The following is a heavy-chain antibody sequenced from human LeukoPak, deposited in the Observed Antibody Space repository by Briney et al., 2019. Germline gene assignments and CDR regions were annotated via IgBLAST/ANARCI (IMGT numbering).Heavy chain of an antibody. D-gene: IGHD3-22*01. CDR2: IIPIFGTA. CDR3: AGTSSGCYWSDAFDI. J-gene: IGHJ3*02. Sequence: SVKVSCKASGGTFSSYAVSWVRQAPGQGLEWMGGIIPIFGTANYAQKFQGRVTITADKSTSTAYMELSSLRSEDTAVYYCAGTSSGCYWSDAFDIWGQGTMVTVSS. V-gene: IGHV1-69*06. CDR1: GGTFSSYA.